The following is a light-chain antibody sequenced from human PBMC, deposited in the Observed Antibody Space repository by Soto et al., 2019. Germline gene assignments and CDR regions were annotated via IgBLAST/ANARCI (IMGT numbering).Light chain of an antibody. V-gene: IGKV1-6*01. CDR1: QAIRND. CDR2: SAS. Sequence: IQMTQSPSSLSASVGDRVTITCRASQAIRNDLGWFQQKPGKAPKLLTYSASTLQSGVLSRFSGSGSGTDFSLTISSLQPEDFATYFCLQDYSYPFTFGGGTKVEIK. CDR3: LQDYSYPFT. J-gene: IGKJ4*01.